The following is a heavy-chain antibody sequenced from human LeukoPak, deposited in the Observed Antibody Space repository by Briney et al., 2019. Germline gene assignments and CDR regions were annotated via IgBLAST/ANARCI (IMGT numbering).Heavy chain of an antibody. D-gene: IGHD4/OR15-4a*01. V-gene: IGHV3-23*01. Sequence: GGSLRLSCVASGFIFRNYAMSWVRQAPGEGLEWVSGISDNGGGTYYADSVKGRFTISRDNSKNMLYLQMNSLRAEDTAVYYCAKESGALGAPLYDYWGRGILVT. CDR1: GFIFRNYA. CDR2: ISDNGGGT. J-gene: IGHJ4*02. CDR3: AKESGALGAPLYDY.